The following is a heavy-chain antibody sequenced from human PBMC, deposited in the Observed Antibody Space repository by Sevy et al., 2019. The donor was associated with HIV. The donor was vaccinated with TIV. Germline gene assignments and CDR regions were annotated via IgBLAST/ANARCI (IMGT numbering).Heavy chain of an antibody. V-gene: IGHV3-7*01. J-gene: IGHJ3*02. D-gene: IGHD6-19*01. CDR3: ARVLSSGWYRDAFDI. CDR2: IKQDGSEK. CDR1: GFTFSSYW. Sequence: GGALRLSCAASGFTFSSYWMSWVRQAPGKGLEWVANIKQDGSEKYYVDSVKGRFTISRDNAKNSLYLQMNSLRAEDTAGYYCARVLSSGWYRDAFDIWGQGTMVTVSS.